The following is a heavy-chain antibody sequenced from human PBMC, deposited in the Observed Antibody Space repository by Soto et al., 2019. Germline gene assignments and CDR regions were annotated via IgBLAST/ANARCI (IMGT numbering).Heavy chain of an antibody. D-gene: IGHD3-3*01. CDR1: GGSISSSNW. J-gene: IGHJ4*02. CDR2: IYHSGSS. Sequence: SETLSLTCAVSGGSISSSNWWSWVRQPPGKGLEWIGEIYHSGSSNYNPSLKSRVTISVDKSKNQFSLKLSSVTAADTAVYYCASGIFWSGYYFDYWGQGTLVTVSS. V-gene: IGHV4-4*02. CDR3: ASGIFWSGYYFDY.